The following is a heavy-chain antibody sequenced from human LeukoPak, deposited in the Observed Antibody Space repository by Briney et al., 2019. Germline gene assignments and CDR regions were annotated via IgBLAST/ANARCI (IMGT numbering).Heavy chain of an antibody. CDR2: INPSGGST. D-gene: IGHD3-22*01. J-gene: IGHJ4*02. V-gene: IGHV1-46*01. CDR3: ARDLAGAYYYDSSGYKGNIDY. CDR1: GYTFTSYY. Sequence: ASVKVSCKASGYTFTSYYMHWVRQAPGQGLEWMGIINPSGGSTSYAQKFQGRVTMTRGTSTSTVYMELSSLRSEDTAVYYCARDLAGAYYYDSSGYKGNIDYWGQGTLVTVSS.